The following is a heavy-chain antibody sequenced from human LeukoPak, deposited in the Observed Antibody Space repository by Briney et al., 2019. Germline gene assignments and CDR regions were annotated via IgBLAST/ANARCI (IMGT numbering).Heavy chain of an antibody. D-gene: IGHD3-3*01. CDR3: ARVGYYDFWSGHPFDY. Sequence: SVKVSCKASGGTFSSYAISWVRQAPGQGLEWMGGIIPIFGIANYAQKFQGRVTITADKSTSTAYMELSSLRSEDTAVYYCARVGYYDFWSGHPFDYWGQGTLVTVSS. V-gene: IGHV1-69*17. CDR1: GGTFSSYA. J-gene: IGHJ4*02. CDR2: IIPIFGIA.